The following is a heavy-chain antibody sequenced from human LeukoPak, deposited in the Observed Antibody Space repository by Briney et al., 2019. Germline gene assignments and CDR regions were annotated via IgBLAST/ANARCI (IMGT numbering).Heavy chain of an antibody. V-gene: IGHV3-23*01. Sequence: PGGSLRLSCAACGFTFSSYAMSWARQAPGRGLEGVSAISGSGGSTYYADSVKGRFTISRENSKNTLYLQMNSLRAEDTAVYDCAKLSYCSSTSCLDYWGQGTLVTVSS. J-gene: IGHJ4*02. CDR2: ISGSGGST. D-gene: IGHD2-2*01. CDR3: AKLSYCSSTSCLDY. CDR1: GFTFSSYA.